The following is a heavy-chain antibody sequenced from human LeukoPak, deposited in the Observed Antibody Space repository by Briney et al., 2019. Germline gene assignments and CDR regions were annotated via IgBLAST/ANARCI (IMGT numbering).Heavy chain of an antibody. J-gene: IGHJ4*02. D-gene: IGHD5-12*01. V-gene: IGHV6-1*01. Sequence: SQTLSLTCAISGDSVSSNSAAWNWIRQSPSRGLEWLGRTYYRSKWYNDYAVSVKSRITINPDTSKNQFSLQLDSVTPEGTAVYYCARQTIRGSGYDYPSTFDCWGQGTLVTVSS. CDR1: GDSVSSNSAA. CDR2: TYYRSKWYN. CDR3: ARQTIRGSGYDYPSTFDC.